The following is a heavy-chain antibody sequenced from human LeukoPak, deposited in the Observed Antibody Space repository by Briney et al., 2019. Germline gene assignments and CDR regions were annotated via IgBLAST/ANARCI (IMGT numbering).Heavy chain of an antibody. J-gene: IGHJ3*02. CDR2: INHSGST. V-gene: IGHV4-34*01. Sequence: SETLSLTCAVYGGSFSAYYWSWIRQPPGKGLEWIGEINHSGSTNYNPSLKSRVTISVDTSKNQFSLKLSSVTAADTAVYYCARRVGRWLQKNAFDIWGQGTMVTVSS. CDR3: ARRVGRWLQKNAFDI. D-gene: IGHD5-24*01. CDR1: GGSFSAYY.